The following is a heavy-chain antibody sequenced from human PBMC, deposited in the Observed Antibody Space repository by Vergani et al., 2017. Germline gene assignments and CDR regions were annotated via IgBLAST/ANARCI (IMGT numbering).Heavy chain of an antibody. V-gene: IGHV4-59*01. J-gene: IGHJ3*02. CDR3: ARLQWLPFDDAFDI. CDR2: IYYSGST. CDR1: GGSISSYY. D-gene: IGHD6-19*01. Sequence: QVQLQESGPGLVKPSETLSLTCTVSGGSISSYYWSWIRQPPGKGLEWIGYIYYSGSTNYNPSLKSRVTIAVDTSKNQFSLKLSSVTAADTAVYYCARLQWLPFDDAFDIWGQGTMVTVSS.